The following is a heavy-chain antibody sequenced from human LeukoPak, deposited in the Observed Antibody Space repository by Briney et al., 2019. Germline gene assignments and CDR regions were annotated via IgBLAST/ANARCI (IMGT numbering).Heavy chain of an antibody. CDR1: GFTVSDNY. D-gene: IGHD3-10*01. Sequence: GGSLRLSCAASGFTVSDNYMSWVRQAPGKGLVWVSRINSDGSSTSYADSVKGRFTISRDNAKNTLYLQMNSLRAEDTAVYYCARDSWIMVRGVKLYYYYYMDVWGKGTTVTISS. V-gene: IGHV3-74*01. J-gene: IGHJ6*03. CDR2: INSDGSST. CDR3: ARDSWIMVRGVKLYYYYYMDV.